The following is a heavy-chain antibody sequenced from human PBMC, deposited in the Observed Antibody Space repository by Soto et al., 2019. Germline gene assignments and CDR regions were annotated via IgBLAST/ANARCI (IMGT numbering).Heavy chain of an antibody. CDR1: GYTFNTYG. D-gene: IGHD2-15*01. CDR2: IGAHNGDT. V-gene: IGHV1-18*01. CDR3: VRDRRGVAGCYT. J-gene: IGHJ5*02. Sequence: QVQLVQSGAEVKKPGASVKVSCKASGYTFNTYGFTWVRQAPGQGLEWMGWIGAHNGDTNYGQKFQGRGTMTTETSPTASHAELWSLTSADPCVYFCVRDRRGVAGCYTWVVGSLVSVS.